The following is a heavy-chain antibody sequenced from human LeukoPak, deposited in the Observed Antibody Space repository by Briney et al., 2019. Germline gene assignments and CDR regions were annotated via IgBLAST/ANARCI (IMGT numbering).Heavy chain of an antibody. J-gene: IGHJ4*02. CDR3: AKDLNWGGR. Sequence: GGSLRLSCAASGFTFSTSAMTWVRQAPGKGLEWVSGIGSSGVTDYADSVKGRFTISRDNSKNTLYLQMNSLRAEDTAVYYCAKDLNWGGRWGQGTLVTVSS. CDR1: GFTFSTSA. D-gene: IGHD7-27*01. CDR2: IGSSGVT. V-gene: IGHV3-23*01.